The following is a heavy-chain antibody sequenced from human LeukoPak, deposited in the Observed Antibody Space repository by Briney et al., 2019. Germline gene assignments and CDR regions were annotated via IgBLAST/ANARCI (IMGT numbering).Heavy chain of an antibody. CDR1: GYTFTSYG. J-gene: IGHJ4*02. CDR3: ARDSRLPPDSFDY. D-gene: IGHD4-11*01. V-gene: IGHV1-18*04. Sequence: ASVKVSCKASGYTFTSYGISWVRQAPGQGLEGMGWISAYNGNTNYAQKLQGRVTMTTDTSTSTAYMELRRLRSDDTAVYYCARDSRLPPDSFDYWGQGTLVSVSS. CDR2: ISAYNGNT.